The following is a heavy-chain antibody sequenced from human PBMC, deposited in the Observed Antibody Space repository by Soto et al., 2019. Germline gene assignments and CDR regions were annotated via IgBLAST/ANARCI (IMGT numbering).Heavy chain of an antibody. D-gene: IGHD2-2*01. CDR2: IWYDGSNK. Sequence: QVQLVESGGGVVQPGRSLRLSCAASGFTFSSYGMHWVRQAPGKGLEWVAVIWYDGSNKYYADSVKGRFTISRDNSKNTLYLQMNSLRAEDTAVYYCARDAEPAPVFAFDIWGQGTMVTVSS. CDR3: ARDAEPAPVFAFDI. V-gene: IGHV3-33*01. J-gene: IGHJ3*02. CDR1: GFTFSSYG.